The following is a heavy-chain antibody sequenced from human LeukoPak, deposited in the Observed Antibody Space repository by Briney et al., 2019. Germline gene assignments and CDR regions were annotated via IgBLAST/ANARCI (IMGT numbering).Heavy chain of an antibody. D-gene: IGHD2-8*02. V-gene: IGHV4-39*07. CDR1: GASISSYY. J-gene: IGHJ2*01. CDR3: ARDAWS. CDR2: IYYSGST. Sequence: PSETLSLTCTASGASISSYYWGWIRQPPGKGLEWIGSIYYSGSTYYNPSLKSRVTISVDTSKNQFSLKLSSVTAADTAVYYCARDAWSWGRGTLVTVSS.